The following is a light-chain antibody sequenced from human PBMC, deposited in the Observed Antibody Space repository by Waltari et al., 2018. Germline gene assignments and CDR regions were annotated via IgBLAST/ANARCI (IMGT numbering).Light chain of an antibody. CDR2: SNN. V-gene: IGLV1-44*01. CDR1: SATIGSTT. Sequence: QSVLTQPPSASGAPGQRATISCSGSSATIGSTTVNCYQQLPGTAPNLLIYSNNQRPSGVPDRFSASKSGTSASLAISGLQSEDEADYYCAAWDDSLNGYVFGTGTKVSVL. CDR3: AAWDDSLNGYV. J-gene: IGLJ1*01.